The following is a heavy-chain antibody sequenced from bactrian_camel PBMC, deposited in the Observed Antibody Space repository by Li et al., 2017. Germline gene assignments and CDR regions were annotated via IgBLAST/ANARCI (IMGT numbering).Heavy chain of an antibody. CDR1: GRTYNSRYC. V-gene: IGHV3S57*01. D-gene: IGHD5*01. CDR2: LGTDGVS. Sequence: QVQLVESGGGSVQAGGSLRVSCVASGRTYNSRYCMAWFRQAPGREREGVGALGTDGVSVLAPSVKDRVSISRDSGSDTLYIQINSLNPEDTAIYYCAARDQRCGTYPYDMDYWGKGTQVTVS. J-gene: IGHJ7*01.